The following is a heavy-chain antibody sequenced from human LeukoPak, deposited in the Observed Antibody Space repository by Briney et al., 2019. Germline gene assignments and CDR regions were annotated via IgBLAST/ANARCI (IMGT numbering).Heavy chain of an antibody. V-gene: IGHV3-53*04. D-gene: IGHD5-12*01. CDR3: ARGPVQYGGYGGPYFDY. CDR1: GFTVSSNY. CDR2: IYSGGST. Sequence: GGSLRLSCAASGFTVSSNYMSWVRQAPGKGLEWVSVIYSGGSTYYADSVKGRSTISRHNSKNTLYLQMNSLRAEDTAVYYCARGPVQYGGYGGPYFDYWGQGTLVTVSS. J-gene: IGHJ4*02.